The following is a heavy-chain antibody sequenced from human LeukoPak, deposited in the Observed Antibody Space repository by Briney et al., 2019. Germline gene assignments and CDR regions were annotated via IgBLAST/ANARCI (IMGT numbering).Heavy chain of an antibody. CDR2: IGPYNGNT. CDR3: ARGLGATTFADFDY. D-gene: IGHD1-26*01. V-gene: IGHV1-18*01. Sequence: ASVKVSCKASGYTFTSSGISWVRQAPGQRLEWMGWIGPYNGNTNYAQKVQDRVTMTTDTSTSTAYMELRGLTSDDTAVYYCARGLGATTFADFDYWGQGTLVTVSS. J-gene: IGHJ4*02. CDR1: GYTFTSSG.